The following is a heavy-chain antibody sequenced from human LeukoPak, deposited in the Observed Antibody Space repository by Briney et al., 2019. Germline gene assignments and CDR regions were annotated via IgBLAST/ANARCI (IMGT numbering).Heavy chain of an antibody. V-gene: IGHV3-7*01. J-gene: IGHJ4*02. D-gene: IGHD3-9*01. CDR3: ARRGAYYDILTGYYQDYFDY. Sequence: GGSLRLSCAASGFTFSSYWMSWVRQAPGKGLEWVANIKQDGSEKYYVDSVKGRFTISRDNAKNSLYLQMNSLRAEDTAVYYCARRGAYYDILTGYYQDYFDYWGQGTLVTVSS. CDR2: IKQDGSEK. CDR1: GFTFSSYW.